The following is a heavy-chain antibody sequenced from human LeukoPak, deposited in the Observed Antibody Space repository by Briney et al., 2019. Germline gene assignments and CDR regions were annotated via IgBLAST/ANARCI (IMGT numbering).Heavy chain of an antibody. CDR2: IKQDGSEK. V-gene: IGHV3-7*01. J-gene: IGHJ6*02. Sequence: GGSLRLSCAASGFTFSSYWMSWVRQAPGKGLEWVANIKQDGSEKYYVDSVKGRFTISRDNAKNSLYLQMNSLRAEDTAVYYYARLVVDFWSGYYAPRDYYYYGMDVWGQGTTVTVSS. D-gene: IGHD3-3*01. CDR1: GFTFSSYW. CDR3: ARLVVDFWSGYYAPRDYYYYGMDV.